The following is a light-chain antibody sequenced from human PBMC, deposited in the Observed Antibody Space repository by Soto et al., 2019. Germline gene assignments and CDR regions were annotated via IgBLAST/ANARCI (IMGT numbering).Light chain of an antibody. CDR2: DTN. CDR3: LLSNSGGRV. Sequence: QTVVTQETSLTVSPGGTVTLTCGSNTGAVTSGHYPYWFQQKPGQAPRTLIYDTNNKYSWTPARFSGSLLGGKAALTLSGAQPEDEAEYYCLLSNSGGRVFGGGTKLTVL. V-gene: IGLV7-46*01. J-gene: IGLJ3*02. CDR1: TGAVTSGHY.